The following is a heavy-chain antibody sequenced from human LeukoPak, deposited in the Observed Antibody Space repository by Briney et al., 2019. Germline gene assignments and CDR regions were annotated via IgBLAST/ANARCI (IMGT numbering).Heavy chain of an antibody. CDR3: ARDKTVTNAFYYFDY. CDR2: IIPIFGTA. V-gene: IGHV1-69*06. CDR1: GGTFSSYA. Sequence: SVKVSCKASGGTFSSYAISWVRQAPGQGLEWMGGIIPIFGTANYAQKFQGRVTITADKSTSTAYMELSSLRSEDTAVYYCARDKTVTNAFYYFDYWGQGTLVTVSS. J-gene: IGHJ4*02. D-gene: IGHD4-17*01.